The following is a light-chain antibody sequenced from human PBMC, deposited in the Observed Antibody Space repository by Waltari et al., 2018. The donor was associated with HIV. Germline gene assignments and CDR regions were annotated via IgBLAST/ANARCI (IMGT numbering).Light chain of an antibody. V-gene: IGLV1-44*01. Sequence: QSVLTQPPSASGTPGQRVTISCSGSSSNIGSNTVNWYQQLPGTAPKLLMYSNMQRPSGVPDRVSGSKSGTSASLAISGLQSEDDADYYCSVWDDSLNGRVFGTGTKVTVL. CDR1: SSNIGSNT. CDR3: SVWDDSLNGRV. CDR2: SNM. J-gene: IGLJ1*01.